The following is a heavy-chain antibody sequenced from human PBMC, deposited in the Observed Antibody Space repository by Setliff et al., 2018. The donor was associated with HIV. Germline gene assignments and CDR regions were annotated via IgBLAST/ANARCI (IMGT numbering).Heavy chain of an antibody. V-gene: IGHV4-39*07. Sequence: SETLSLTCTVSGGSISNSRYYWSWIRQPPGKGLEWIGSIYYSGSTYYNPSLKSRVTISVDTSKNQFSLSLRSVTAADTAVYYCARGSWKDGAQGYFFDHWGQGTLVTV. J-gene: IGHJ4*02. CDR2: IYYSGST. CDR1: GGSISNSRYY. D-gene: IGHD1-1*01. CDR3: ARGSWKDGAQGYFFDH.